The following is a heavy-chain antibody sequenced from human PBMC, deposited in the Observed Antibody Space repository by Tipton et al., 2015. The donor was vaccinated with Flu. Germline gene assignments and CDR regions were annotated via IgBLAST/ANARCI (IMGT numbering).Heavy chain of an antibody. CDR1: GFSFSDYA. J-gene: IGHJ4*02. CDR3: ARDSARWGDGNNYAY. CDR2: ISPSGGTI. D-gene: IGHD5-24*01. Sequence: SLRLSCEASGFSFSDYAMTWIRQAPGKGLEWVSYISPSGGTIYYADSVKGRFTVSRDNAKNSLYLQMKGLRVEDTAVYYCARDSARWGDGNNYAYWGQGTLITVSS. V-gene: IGHV3-11*01.